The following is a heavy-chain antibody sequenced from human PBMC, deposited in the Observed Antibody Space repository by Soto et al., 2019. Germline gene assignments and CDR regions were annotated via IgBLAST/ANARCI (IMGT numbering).Heavy chain of an antibody. CDR2: IWSDGSNK. D-gene: IGHD3-10*01. CDR3: ARNNYYGSGSSWGDDAFDI. V-gene: IGHV3-33*01. J-gene: IGHJ3*02. Sequence: GGSLRLSCAASGFTFSTYGMHWVRQAPGKGLEWVALIWSDGSNKYYADSVKGRFTISRDNSKKTLYLQMNSLGAEDTAVYYCARNNYYGSGSSWGDDAFDIWGQGTMVTVSS. CDR1: GFTFSTYG.